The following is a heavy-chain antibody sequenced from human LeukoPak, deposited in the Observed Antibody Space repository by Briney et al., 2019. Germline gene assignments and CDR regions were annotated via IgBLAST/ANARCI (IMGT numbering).Heavy chain of an antibody. Sequence: GGSLRLSCAASGFTFSSYAMHWVRQAPGKGLEWVAVISYDGSNKYYADSVKGRFTISRDNSKNTLYLQMNSLRAEDTAVYYCAKPQLWNYYYGMDVWGQGTTVTVSS. CDR2: ISYDGSNK. V-gene: IGHV3-30-3*02. D-gene: IGHD5-18*01. J-gene: IGHJ6*02. CDR3: AKPQLWNYYYGMDV. CDR1: GFTFSSYA.